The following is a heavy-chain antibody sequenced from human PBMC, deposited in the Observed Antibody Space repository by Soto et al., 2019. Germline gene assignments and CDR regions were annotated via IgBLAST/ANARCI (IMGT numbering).Heavy chain of an antibody. CDR3: AGDTLGGAYDFWH. CDR1: GLTVSNCF. CDR2: ISSDDRT. Sequence: EVQLVESGGGLVQPGGSLRLSCAASGLTVSNCFMTWVRQAPGKGLEWVSVISSDDRTYYADSVKGRFTISRDYSKNILYLEMNSLRAGDTAVYYCAGDTLGGAYDFWHGGQGTLVTVSS. D-gene: IGHD3-3*01. J-gene: IGHJ4*02. V-gene: IGHV3-66*01.